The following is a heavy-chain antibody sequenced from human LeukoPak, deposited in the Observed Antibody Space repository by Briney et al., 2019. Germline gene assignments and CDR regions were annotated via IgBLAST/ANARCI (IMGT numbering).Heavy chain of an antibody. J-gene: IGHJ6*02. Sequence: SGGSLRLSCAFSGSIVSSNYMNWVRQAPGKGLEWVSVIYSGGRTYYADSVKGRFTISRDNSKNTLYLQMNSLRVEDTAVYYCARERGDYGGYNYYGVDVWGQGTTVTVSS. CDR3: ARERGDYGGYNYYGVDV. V-gene: IGHV3-53*01. CDR2: IYSGGRT. CDR1: GSIVSSNY. D-gene: IGHD4-23*01.